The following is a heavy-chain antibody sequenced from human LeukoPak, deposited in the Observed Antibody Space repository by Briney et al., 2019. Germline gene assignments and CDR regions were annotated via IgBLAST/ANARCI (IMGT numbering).Heavy chain of an antibody. J-gene: IGHJ4*02. CDR1: GFTFSSYW. CDR3: ASVSPTRGWYLRFDY. CDR2: IKQDGTEK. D-gene: IGHD6-19*01. V-gene: IGHV3-7*03. Sequence: GGSLRLSCAASGFTFSSYWMSWVLQAPGKGLEWVANIKQDGTEKYYVDSVKGRFTISRDNAKNSLYLQMNSLRAGDTAVYYCASVSPTRGWYLRFDYWGQGTLVTVSS.